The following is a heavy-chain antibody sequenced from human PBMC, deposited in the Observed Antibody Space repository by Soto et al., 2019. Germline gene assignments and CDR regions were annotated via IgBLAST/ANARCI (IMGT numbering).Heavy chain of an antibody. CDR2: XXXXGNIN. CDR3: AKGKMWDYGSNSKTYFQH. CDR1: GFTFGNFA. Sequence: QVSLVESGGGVVQPGGSLRLSCAASGFTFGNFAMHWIRQAPGKGPXXXXXXXXXGNINYNLDSVKGRFTVSRDNSRNTLYLQMTRLRPEDTAVYYCAKGKMWDYGSNSKTYFQHWGPGTLVTVSS. J-gene: IGHJ1*01. V-gene: IGHV3-30*02. D-gene: IGHD4-17*01.